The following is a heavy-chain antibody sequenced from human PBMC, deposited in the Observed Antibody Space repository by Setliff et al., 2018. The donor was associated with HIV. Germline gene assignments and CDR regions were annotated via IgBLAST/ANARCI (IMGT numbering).Heavy chain of an antibody. CDR1: GFTFSTYW. CDR2: IHSDGSST. CDR3: TRDYAYDWNSVMDV. J-gene: IGHJ6*03. D-gene: IGHD1-7*01. Sequence: GSLRLSCAASGFTFSTYWMHWVRQAPGKGLVWVSRIHSDGSSTSYADSVKGRFTISRDNAKNTLYLQMNSLRAEDTAVYYCTRDYAYDWNSVMDVWGKGTTVTVSS. V-gene: IGHV3-74*01.